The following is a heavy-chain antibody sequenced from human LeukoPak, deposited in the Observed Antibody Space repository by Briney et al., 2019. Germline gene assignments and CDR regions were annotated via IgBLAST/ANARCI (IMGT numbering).Heavy chain of an antibody. CDR2: INQDGSEI. D-gene: IGHD3-10*01. Sequence: GGSLRLSSAASGFTFSSSWMSWVRQAPGKGLEWVASINQDGSEIHYVDSVKGRFTISRDNAKTSLYLQMNSLTAEDTAVHYCVRAHHPGGWFDPWGQGTLVTVSS. CDR3: VRAHHPGGWFDP. CDR1: GFTFSSSW. J-gene: IGHJ5*02. V-gene: IGHV3-7*04.